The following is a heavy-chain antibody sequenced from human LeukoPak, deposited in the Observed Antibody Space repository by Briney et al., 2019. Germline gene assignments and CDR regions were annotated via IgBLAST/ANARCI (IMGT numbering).Heavy chain of an antibody. J-gene: IGHJ4*02. V-gene: IGHV4-34*01. CDR3: ARGPGHRDGYNSSY. CDR1: GGSFSGYY. Sequence: KPSETLSLTCAVYGGSFSGYYWSWIRQPSGKGLEWIGEINHSGSTNYNPSLKSRVTISVDTSKNQFSLRLSSVTAADTAVYYCARGPGHRDGYNSSYWGQGTLVTVSS. D-gene: IGHD5-12*01. CDR2: INHSGST.